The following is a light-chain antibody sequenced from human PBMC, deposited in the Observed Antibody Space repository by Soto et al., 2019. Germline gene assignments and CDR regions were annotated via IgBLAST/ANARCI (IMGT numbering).Light chain of an antibody. CDR2: LGS. CDR1: QSLLHSNGYNY. CDR3: MQALQSWT. V-gene: IGKV2-28*01. Sequence: DIVLTQSPLSPPVTPGEPASISCRSSQSLLHSNGYNYLDWYLQKPGQTPQLLIYLGSNRASGVPDRFSGSGSGTDFTLKISRVEADDIGVYYCMQALQSWTFGQGTKVDIK. J-gene: IGKJ1*01.